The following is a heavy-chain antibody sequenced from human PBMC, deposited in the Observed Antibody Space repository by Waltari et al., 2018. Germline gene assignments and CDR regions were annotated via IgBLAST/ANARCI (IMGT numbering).Heavy chain of an antibody. D-gene: IGHD3-3*01. CDR1: GGSISSHY. CDR3: ARGGIFGVSYYGMDV. CDR2: IYYSGST. V-gene: IGHV4-59*11. Sequence: QVQLQESGPGLVKPSETLSLPCTVPGGSISSHYRRWIRQPPGKGLEWIGYIYYSGSTNYNPSLKSRVTISVDTSKNQFSLKLSSVTAADTAVYYCARGGIFGVSYYGMDVWGQGTTVTVSS. J-gene: IGHJ6*02.